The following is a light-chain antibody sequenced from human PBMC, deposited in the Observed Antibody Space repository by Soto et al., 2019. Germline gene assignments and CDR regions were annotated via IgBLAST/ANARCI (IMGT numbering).Light chain of an antibody. Sequence: QSVLTQPPSVSGAPGQKVTISCTRSSSNIGAAYDVHWYQHLPGTAPKLLIYGNNNRPSGVPDRFSGSKSGTSASLAITGLQAEDEADYYCQSYDRSLSGWVFGGGTKVTVL. CDR2: GNN. CDR1: SSNIGAAYD. J-gene: IGLJ3*02. V-gene: IGLV1-40*01. CDR3: QSYDRSLSGWV.